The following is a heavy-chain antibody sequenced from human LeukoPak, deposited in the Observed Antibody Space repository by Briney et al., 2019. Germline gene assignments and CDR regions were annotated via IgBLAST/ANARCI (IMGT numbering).Heavy chain of an antibody. J-gene: IGHJ4*02. CDR1: GGTFSSYA. Sequence: SVKVSCKXSGGTFSSYAISWVRQAPRQGLEWMGRIIPIFGTANYAQKFQGRVTITTDESTSTAYMELSSLRSEDTAVYYCARSYTAGYNLGYWGQGTLVTVSS. CDR2: IIPIFGTA. CDR3: ARSYTAGYNLGY. V-gene: IGHV1-69*05. D-gene: IGHD5-24*01.